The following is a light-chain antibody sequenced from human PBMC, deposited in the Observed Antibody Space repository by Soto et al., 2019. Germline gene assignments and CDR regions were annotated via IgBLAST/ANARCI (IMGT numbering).Light chain of an antibody. CDR1: QSVSSN. CDR3: QHYKNWPRT. CDR2: GAS. V-gene: IGKV3-15*01. J-gene: IGKJ1*01. Sequence: EIVMTQSPATLSVSPGERATLSCRASQSVSSNLAWYQQKPGQAPRLLIYGASTRATGIPARFSGSGSGTEFTLTISSLQSEDCGVYYCQHYKNWPRTFGQGTKVEIK.